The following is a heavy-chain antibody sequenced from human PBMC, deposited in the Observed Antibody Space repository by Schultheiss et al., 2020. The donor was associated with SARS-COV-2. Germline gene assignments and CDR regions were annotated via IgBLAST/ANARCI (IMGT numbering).Heavy chain of an antibody. V-gene: IGHV1-2*02. CDR1: GYTFTSYG. D-gene: IGHD2-2*01. CDR2: INPNSGGT. Sequence: ASVKVSCKASGYTFTSYGISWVRQAPGQGLEWMGRINPNSGGTNYAQKFQGRVTMTRDTSISTAYMELSRLRSDDTAVYYCARYCSSTSCYYAFDIWGQGTMVTVSS. J-gene: IGHJ3*02. CDR3: ARYCSSTSCYYAFDI.